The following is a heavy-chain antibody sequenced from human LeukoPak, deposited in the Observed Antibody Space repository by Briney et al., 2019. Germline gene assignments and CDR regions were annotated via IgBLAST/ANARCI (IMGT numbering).Heavy chain of an antibody. J-gene: IGHJ4*02. V-gene: IGHV3-66*01. D-gene: IGHD5-12*01. CDR1: GFTVSSDY. Sequence: PGGSLRLSCAASGFTVSSDYMSWVRQAPGKGLKWVSTIYSGGSTYYADSVKGRFTISRDNSKNTLYLQMNSLRAEDTAVYYCTTFSLPIVATTFLFDYWGQGTLVTVSS. CDR3: TTFSLPIVATTFLFDY. CDR2: IYSGGST.